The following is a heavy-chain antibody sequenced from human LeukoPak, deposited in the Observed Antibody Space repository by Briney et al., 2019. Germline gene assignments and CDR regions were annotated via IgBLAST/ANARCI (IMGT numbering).Heavy chain of an antibody. CDR2: DTSSTTST. J-gene: IGHJ6*03. CDR3: SIAPRGACAGAVCYYLDV. V-gene: IGHV3-23*01. CDR1: EFSISHYA. D-gene: IGHD2-8*02. Sequence: GGSLRLSCTASEFSISHYAMSWVRQAPGKGLEWVSADTSSTTSTYYASSVRGRFTISRDNSMNTLYLQMNSLRADDTAVYYCSIAPRGACAGAVCYYLDVWGKGTTVIVSS.